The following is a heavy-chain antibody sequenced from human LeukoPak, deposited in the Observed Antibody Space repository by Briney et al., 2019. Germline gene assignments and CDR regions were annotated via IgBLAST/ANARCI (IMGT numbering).Heavy chain of an antibody. D-gene: IGHD6-6*01. CDR3: ARDREYSAPIDY. Sequence: GGSLRLSCAASGFTFSSYAMSWVRQAPGKGLEWVSAISGSGGSTYYADSVKGRFTISRDNAKNSLYLQMNSLRAEDTAVYYCARDREYSAPIDYWGQGTLVTVSS. CDR2: ISGSGGST. J-gene: IGHJ4*02. V-gene: IGHV3-23*01. CDR1: GFTFSSYA.